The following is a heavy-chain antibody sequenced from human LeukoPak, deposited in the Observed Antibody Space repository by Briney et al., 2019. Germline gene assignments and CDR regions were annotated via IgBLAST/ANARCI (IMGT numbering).Heavy chain of an antibody. CDR3: AKDAHFWSGYYVDY. V-gene: IGHV3-30*02. CDR1: GFTFSSYG. Sequence: PGGSLRPPCAASGFTFSSYGMHWVRQAPGKGLEWVAFIRYDGSNKYYADSVKGRFTISRDNSKNTLYLQMNSLRAEDTAVYYCAKDAHFWSGYYVDYWGQGTLVTVSS. CDR2: IRYDGSNK. D-gene: IGHD3-3*02. J-gene: IGHJ4*02.